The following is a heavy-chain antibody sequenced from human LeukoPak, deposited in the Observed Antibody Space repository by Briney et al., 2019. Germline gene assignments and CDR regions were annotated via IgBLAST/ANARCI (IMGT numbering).Heavy chain of an antibody. V-gene: IGHV4-31*03. D-gene: IGHD3-10*01. J-gene: IGHJ3*02. CDR1: GGSISSGGDY. CDR2: THHSGST. Sequence: SETLSLTCTVSGGSISSGGDYWSWIRQHPGKGLEWIGYTHHSGSTFCNPSLKSRVTISVDTSKNQFSLKLSSVTAADTAVYYCARGPRTPMVVDAFDIWGQGTMVTVSS. CDR3: ARGPRTPMVVDAFDI.